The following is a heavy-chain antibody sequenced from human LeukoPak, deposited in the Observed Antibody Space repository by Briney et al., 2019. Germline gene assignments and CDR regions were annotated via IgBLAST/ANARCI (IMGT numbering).Heavy chain of an antibody. Sequence: PGGSLRLSCAASGFTFDDYAMHWVRHAPGKGLEWVSGISWNSGSIGYADSVKGRFTISRDNAKNSLYLQMNSLRAEDMALYYCAKDISSGWSVGGYFDYWGQGTLVTVSS. CDR1: GFTFDDYA. CDR2: ISWNSGSI. J-gene: IGHJ4*02. CDR3: AKDISSGWSVGGYFDY. D-gene: IGHD6-19*01. V-gene: IGHV3-9*03.